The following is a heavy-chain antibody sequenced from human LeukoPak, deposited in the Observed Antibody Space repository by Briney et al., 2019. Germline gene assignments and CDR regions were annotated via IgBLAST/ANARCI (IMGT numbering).Heavy chain of an antibody. CDR1: GASIRNYY. Sequence: SETLSLTCTVSGASIRNYYWSWIRQSSGKGLEWIGYIYYSGSTNYNPSLESRVAMSVDTSKNQFSLRLSSVTAADTAIYYCARRYSSSWYVGFFDPWGQGTLVTVSS. CDR2: IYYSGST. J-gene: IGHJ5*02. V-gene: IGHV4-59*08. D-gene: IGHD6-13*01. CDR3: ARRYSSSWYVGFFDP.